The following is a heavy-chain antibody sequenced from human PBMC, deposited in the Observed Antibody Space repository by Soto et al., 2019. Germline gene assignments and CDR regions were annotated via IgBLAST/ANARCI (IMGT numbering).Heavy chain of an antibody. J-gene: IGHJ4*02. D-gene: IGHD3-9*01. CDR3: AHRRGDLLTGHYYFDY. V-gene: IGHV2-5*02. Sequence: QITLKESGPTLVKPTQTLTLTCTFSGFSLNTRGVGVGWIRQPPGKALEWLALISWDGEKHYSPSLKSRLTITKDTSENQVVLKMNNMDPVDTATYYCAHRRGDLLTGHYYFDYWGQGTLVTVSS. CDR1: GFSLNTRGVG. CDR2: ISWDGEK.